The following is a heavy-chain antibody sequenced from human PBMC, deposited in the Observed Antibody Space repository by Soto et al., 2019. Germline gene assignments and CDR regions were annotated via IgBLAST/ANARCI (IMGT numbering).Heavy chain of an antibody. V-gene: IGHV1-69*13. Sequence: SVKVSCKASGDTFNSYAISWVRRAPGQGLEWMGGIIPIFHTANYAQKFQARVTMTADESARTAYMELSGLRSEDTAVYYCVRQASMVRGINSPDYWGQGTLVTVSS. CDR2: IIPIFHTA. D-gene: IGHD3-10*01. CDR3: VRQASMVRGINSPDY. J-gene: IGHJ4*02. CDR1: GDTFNSYA.